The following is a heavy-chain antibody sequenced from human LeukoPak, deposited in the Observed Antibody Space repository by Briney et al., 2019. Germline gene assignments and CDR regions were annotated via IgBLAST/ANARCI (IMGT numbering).Heavy chain of an antibody. Sequence: SETLSLTCTVSGGSISSSSYYWGWIRQPPGKGLEWIGSIYYSGSTYYNPSLKSRVTISVDTSKNQFSLKLSSVTAADTAVYYCARDLVATIMMAAFDIWGQGTMVTVSS. D-gene: IGHD5-12*01. CDR2: IYYSGST. CDR1: GGSISSSSYY. J-gene: IGHJ3*02. V-gene: IGHV4-39*07. CDR3: ARDLVATIMMAAFDI.